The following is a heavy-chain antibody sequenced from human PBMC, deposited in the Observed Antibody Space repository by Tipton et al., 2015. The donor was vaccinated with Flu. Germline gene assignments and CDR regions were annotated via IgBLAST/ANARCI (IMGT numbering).Heavy chain of an antibody. D-gene: IGHD3-10*01. V-gene: IGHV3-7*01. Sequence: SLRLSCAASGFTFSTYWMTWVRQAPGKGLEWVANIKQDGSETDYVDSVKGRFSISRDNAKNSVYLQMISLRAEDTAVYYCARGRGAAIGYYYNMDVWGKGTTVTAS. CDR1: GFTFSTYW. CDR2: IKQDGSET. J-gene: IGHJ6*03. CDR3: ARGRGAAIGYYYNMDV.